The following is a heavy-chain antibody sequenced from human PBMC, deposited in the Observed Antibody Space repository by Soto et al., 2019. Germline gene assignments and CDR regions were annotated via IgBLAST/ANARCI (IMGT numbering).Heavy chain of an antibody. CDR2: IFYSGST. V-gene: IGHV4-39*01. J-gene: IGHJ4*02. CDR1: GVSINTNNYY. CDR3: AGFVVKAYRNTGFDY. Sequence: KPSETLSLTCTVSGVSINTNNYYWGWVRQPPGKGLEWIGNIFYSGSTFYNPSLRSRLTISVDTSKNQFSLRLNSVTAADAAVYYCAGFVVKAYRNTGFDYWGQGTLVTVSS. D-gene: IGHD2-21*01.